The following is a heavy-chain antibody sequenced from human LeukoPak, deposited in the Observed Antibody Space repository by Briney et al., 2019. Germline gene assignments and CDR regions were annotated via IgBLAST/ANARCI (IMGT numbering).Heavy chain of an antibody. CDR2: INPSGGST. CDR3: ARHSSSWYGFDYFDY. D-gene: IGHD6-13*01. CDR1: GYTFTSYY. J-gene: IGHJ4*02. V-gene: IGHV1-46*01. Sequence: GASVKVSCKASGYTFTSYYMHWVRQAPGQGLEWMGIINPSGGSTSYAQKFQGRVTMTRDMSTSTVYMELSSLRSEDTAVYYCARHSSSWYGFDYFDYWGQGTLVTVSS.